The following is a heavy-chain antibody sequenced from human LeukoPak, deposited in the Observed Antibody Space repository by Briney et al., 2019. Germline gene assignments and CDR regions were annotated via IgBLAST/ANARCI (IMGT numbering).Heavy chain of an antibody. CDR1: GFTFSSYA. CDR3: ARETGSAVGSTDFDY. D-gene: IGHD4-17*01. J-gene: IGHJ4*02. CDR2: ISYDGSNK. Sequence: PGRSLRLSCAASGFTFSSYAIHWVRQAPGKGLGWVAVISYDGSNKYYADSVKGRFTISRDNSKNTLYLQMNSLRAEDTAVYYCARETGSAVGSTDFDYWGQGTLVTVSS. V-gene: IGHV3-30-3*01.